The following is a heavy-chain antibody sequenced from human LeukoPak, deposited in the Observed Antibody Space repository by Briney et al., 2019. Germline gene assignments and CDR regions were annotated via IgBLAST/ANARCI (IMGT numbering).Heavy chain of an antibody. J-gene: IGHJ6*02. Sequence: KPGGSLRLSWAASGFTFSSYGMNWVRQAPGKGLEWVSSISSSSSYIYYADSVKGRFTISRDNAKNSLYLQMNSLRAEDTAVYYCARDKDRKGRDYYYYGMDVWGQGTTVTVSS. D-gene: IGHD1-14*01. CDR2: ISSSSSYI. CDR3: ARDKDRKGRDYYYYGMDV. V-gene: IGHV3-21*01. CDR1: GFTFSSYG.